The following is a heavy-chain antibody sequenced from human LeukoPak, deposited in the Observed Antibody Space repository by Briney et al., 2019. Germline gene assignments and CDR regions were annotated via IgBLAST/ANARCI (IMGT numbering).Heavy chain of an antibody. CDR2: IYHSGST. J-gene: IGHJ4*02. CDR1: GGSISSSNW. V-gene: IGHV4-4*02. Sequence: SETLSLTCAVSGGSISSSNWWSWVRQPPGKGLEWIGEIYHSGSTNYNPSLKSRVTISVDKSKNQFSLKLSSVTAADTAVYYCARNRLGYYDNQPFDYWGQGTLVTVSS. D-gene: IGHD3-22*01. CDR3: ARNRLGYYDNQPFDY.